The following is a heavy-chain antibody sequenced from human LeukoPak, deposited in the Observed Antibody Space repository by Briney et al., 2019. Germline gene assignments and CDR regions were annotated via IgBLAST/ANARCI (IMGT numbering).Heavy chain of an antibody. Sequence: ASVKVSCKASGYTFTSYGISWVRRAPGQGLEWMGWISAYNGNTNYAQKLQGRVTMTTDTSTSTAYMELRSLRSDYTAVYYCARDGYSSGVREFDPWGQGTLVTVSS. CDR1: GYTFTSYG. CDR2: ISAYNGNT. CDR3: ARDGYSSGVREFDP. V-gene: IGHV1-18*01. J-gene: IGHJ5*02. D-gene: IGHD6-25*01.